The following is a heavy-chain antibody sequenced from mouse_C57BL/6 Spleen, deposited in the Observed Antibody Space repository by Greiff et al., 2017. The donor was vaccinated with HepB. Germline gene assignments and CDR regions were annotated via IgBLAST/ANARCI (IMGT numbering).Heavy chain of an antibody. CDR3: ARVQLRLLWFAY. CDR1: GYTFTDYY. D-gene: IGHD3-2*02. Sequence: VQLQQSGPELVKPGASVKISCKASGYTFTDYYMNWVKQSHGKSLEWIGDINPNNGGTSYNQKFKGKATLTVDKSSSTAYMELRSLTSEDSAVYYCARVQLRLLWFAYWGQGTLVTVSA. V-gene: IGHV1-26*01. CDR2: INPNNGGT. J-gene: IGHJ3*01.